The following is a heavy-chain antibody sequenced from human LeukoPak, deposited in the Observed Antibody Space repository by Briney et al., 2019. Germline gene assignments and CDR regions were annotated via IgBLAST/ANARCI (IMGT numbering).Heavy chain of an antibody. D-gene: IGHD2-15*01. CDR1: GFTVSSNY. V-gene: IGHV3-53*01. Sequence: GGSLRLSCAASGFTVSSNYMSWVRQAPGKGLEWVSVIYSGGSTYYADSVKGRFTISRDNSKNTLYLQMNSLRAEDTAVYYCASEYCGGGSCYDYYYGMDVWGQGTTVTVSS. CDR3: ASEYCGGGSCYDYYYGMDV. J-gene: IGHJ6*02. CDR2: IYSGGST.